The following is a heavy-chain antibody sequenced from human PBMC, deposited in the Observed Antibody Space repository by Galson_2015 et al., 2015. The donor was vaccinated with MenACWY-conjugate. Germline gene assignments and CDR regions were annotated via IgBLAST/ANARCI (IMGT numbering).Heavy chain of an antibody. V-gene: IGHV3-74*01. J-gene: IGHJ4*02. CDR3: ASVTNWSFVS. CDR1: GFTFNNYW. CDR2: IPAAVSFS. Sequence: LRLSCAASGFTFNNYWMHWVRHPPGPGLECLSSIPAAVSFSTSAASVPGLFTISTDNAKNMVSLQMDGLGDEDTAVYFCASVTNWSFVSWGQGTLVTVSS. D-gene: IGHD1-1*01.